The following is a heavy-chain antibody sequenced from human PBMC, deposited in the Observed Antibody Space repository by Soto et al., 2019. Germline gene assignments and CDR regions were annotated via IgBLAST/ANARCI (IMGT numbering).Heavy chain of an antibody. CDR1: GFTFINYA. CDR2: ISGDGTNK. D-gene: IGHD1-26*01. J-gene: IGHJ6*02. Sequence: GGSLRLSCRVSGFTFINYAMHWVRQAPGKGLEWVALISGDGTNKYYADSVKGRFTISRDNSKNTLYLQMNSLRAEDTAVYHCARDPYSGSYYYYGMDVWGQGTTVTVSS. CDR3: ARDPYSGSYYYYGMDV. V-gene: IGHV3-30-3*01.